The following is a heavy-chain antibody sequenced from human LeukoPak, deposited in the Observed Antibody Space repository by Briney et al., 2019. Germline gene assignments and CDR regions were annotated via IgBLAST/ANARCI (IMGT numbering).Heavy chain of an antibody. CDR3: ARSPLTGFPWYYYRDV. D-gene: IGHD3-9*01. V-gene: IGHV1-69*05. CDR1: GGTFSSDA. CDR2: IITIFGTA. J-gene: IGHJ6*03. Sequence: ASVRVSCTASGGTFSSDAISWVRQAPGQGLEWMGGIITIFGTANYAQKFQGRVTITTDESTSTAYMELSSLRSEDTAVYYCARSPLTGFPWYYYRDVWGKGTTVTVSS.